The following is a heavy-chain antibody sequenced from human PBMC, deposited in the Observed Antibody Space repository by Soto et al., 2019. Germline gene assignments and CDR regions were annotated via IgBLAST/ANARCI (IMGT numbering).Heavy chain of an antibody. J-gene: IGHJ6*02. CDR2: IYYSGTT. Sequence: SETLSLTCTVSNGSVSSGTYSWSWVRQPPGKGLEWIGYIYYSGTTYYTPSLKSRLTMSMDRANDHFSLNLTSVTAADTAVYFCARGHYYYGMDVWGQGIPVTVSS. CDR1: NGSVSSGTYS. V-gene: IGHV4-30-2*01. CDR3: ARGHYYYGMDV.